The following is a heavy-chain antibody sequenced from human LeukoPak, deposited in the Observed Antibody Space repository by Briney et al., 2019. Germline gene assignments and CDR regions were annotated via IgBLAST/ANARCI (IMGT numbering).Heavy chain of an antibody. V-gene: IGHV4-4*09. CDR2: IYTSGST. D-gene: IGHD6-6*01. CDR3: ARRVRSIAARPPGPDHYYIDV. CDR1: GGSISSYY. J-gene: IGHJ6*03. Sequence: PSETLSLTCTVSGGSISSYYWSWIRQPPGKGLEWIGYIYTSGSTNYNPSLKSRVTISVDTSKNQFSLKLSSVTAADTAVYYCARRVRSIAARPPGPDHYYIDVWGKGTTVTVSS.